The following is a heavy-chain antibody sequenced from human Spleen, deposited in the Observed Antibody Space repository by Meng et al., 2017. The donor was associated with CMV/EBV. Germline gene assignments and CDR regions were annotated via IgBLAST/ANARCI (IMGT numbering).Heavy chain of an antibody. J-gene: IGHJ4*02. CDR2: IKSESDGGII. V-gene: IGHV3-15*01. Sequence: GFSFKKAWMSWVRQAPGKGLEWIGRIKSESDGGIIDYAAPMKGRFTISRDDLKDTLYLQINSLRIEDTAMYYCATDVVPVTTGQRDFWGQGTLVTVSS. CDR3: ATDVVPVTTGQRDF. D-gene: IGHD4-17*01. CDR1: GFSFKKAW.